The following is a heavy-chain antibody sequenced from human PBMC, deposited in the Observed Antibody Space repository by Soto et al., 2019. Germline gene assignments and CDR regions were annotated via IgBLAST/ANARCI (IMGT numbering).Heavy chain of an antibody. CDR3: VKDMGKAAAGIRYPYGMDV. Sequence: PGGSLRLSCAASGFTFSSYWMHWVRQAPGKGLVWVSRINSDGSSTSYADSVKGRFTISRDNAKNILYLQMGSLRAEDTALYYCVKDMGKAAAGIRYPYGMDVWGQGTTVTVLL. V-gene: IGHV3-74*01. J-gene: IGHJ6*01. CDR1: GFTFSSYW. CDR2: INSDGSST. D-gene: IGHD6-13*01.